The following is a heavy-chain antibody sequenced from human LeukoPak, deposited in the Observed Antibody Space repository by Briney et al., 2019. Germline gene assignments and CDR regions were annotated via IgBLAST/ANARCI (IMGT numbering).Heavy chain of an antibody. CDR2: IDTSGNT. V-gene: IGHV4-4*07. CDR3: AREPYYYGSGTYLWFDP. J-gene: IGHJ5*02. Sequence: SETLSLTCTVSGGSISSYYWSWIRQPAGKGLEWIGRIDTSGNTNYNPSLMRRVTMSVDTSKNQFSLRLTSVTAADTAVYYCAREPYYYGSGTYLWFDPWGQGTRVIVSS. CDR1: GGSISSYY. D-gene: IGHD3-10*01.